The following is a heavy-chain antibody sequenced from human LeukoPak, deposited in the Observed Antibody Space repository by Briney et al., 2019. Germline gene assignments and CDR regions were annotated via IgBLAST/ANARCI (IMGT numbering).Heavy chain of an antibody. CDR2: IKQDGSEK. J-gene: IGHJ4*02. D-gene: IGHD3-22*01. V-gene: IGHV3-7*01. CDR3: ARLKGRDSSGPEVY. Sequence: HAGGSLRLSCAASEFTFSTYWMSWVRQAPGKGLEWVADIKQDGSEKYYVDSVKGRFTISRQNVKNSLFLQMNSLRAEDTAVYYCARLKGRDSSGPEVYWGQGTLVTVSS. CDR1: EFTFSTYW.